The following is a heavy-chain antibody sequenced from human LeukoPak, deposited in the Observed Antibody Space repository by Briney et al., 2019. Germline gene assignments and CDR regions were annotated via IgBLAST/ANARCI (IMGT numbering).Heavy chain of an antibody. CDR2: ISYDGSNK. CDR1: GFTFSSYG. V-gene: IGHV3-30*18. CDR3: AKDLYGMIVVVMVYYGMDV. D-gene: IGHD3-22*01. J-gene: IGHJ6*02. Sequence: PGGSLRLSCAASGFTFSSYGMHWVRQAPGKGLEWVAVISYDGSNKYYADSVKGRFTISRDNSKNTLYLQMNSLRAEDTAVYYCAKDLYGMIVVVMVYYGMDVWGQGTTVTVSS.